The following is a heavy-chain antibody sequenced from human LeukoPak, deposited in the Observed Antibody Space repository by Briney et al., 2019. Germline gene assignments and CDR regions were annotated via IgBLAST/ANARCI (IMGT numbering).Heavy chain of an antibody. D-gene: IGHD3-3*01. CDR1: GFTFSSYS. J-gene: IGHJ6*02. CDR3: ARDYPNLAPYYDFWSGSTYGMDV. V-gene: IGHV3-21*01. Sequence: GGSLRLSCAAPGFTFSSYSMNWVRQAPGKGLEWVSSISSSSSYIYYADSVKGRFTISRDNAKNSLYLQMNRRRAEDTAVYYCARDYPNLAPYYDFWSGSTYGMDVWGQGTTVTVSS. CDR2: ISSSSSYI.